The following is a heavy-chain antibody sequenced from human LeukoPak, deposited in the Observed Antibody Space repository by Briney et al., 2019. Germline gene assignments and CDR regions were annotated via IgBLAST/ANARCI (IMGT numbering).Heavy chain of an antibody. CDR3: AALYQLLSDFDY. Sequence: SGTLSLTCTVSGGSISSYYWSWIRQPPGKGLEWIGYIYYSGSTNYNPSLKSRVTISVDTSKNQFSLKLSSVTAADTAVYYCAALYQLLSDFDYWGQGTLVTVSS. CDR2: IYYSGST. J-gene: IGHJ4*02. V-gene: IGHV4-59*08. D-gene: IGHD2-2*01. CDR1: GGSISSYY.